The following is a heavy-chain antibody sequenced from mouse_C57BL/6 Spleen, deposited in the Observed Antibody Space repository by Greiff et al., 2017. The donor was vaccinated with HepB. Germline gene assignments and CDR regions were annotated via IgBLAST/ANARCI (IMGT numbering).Heavy chain of an antibody. D-gene: IGHD2-4*01. CDR2: IRLKSDNYAT. Sequence: EVNVVESGGGLVQPGGSMKLSCVASGFTFSNYWMNWVRQSPEKGLEWVAQIRLKSDNYATHYAESVKGRFTISRDDSKSSVYLQMNNLRAEDTGIYYCTDDDYDAGFDYWGQGTTLTVSS. V-gene: IGHV6-3*01. J-gene: IGHJ2*01. CDR3: TDDDYDAGFDY. CDR1: GFTFSNYW.